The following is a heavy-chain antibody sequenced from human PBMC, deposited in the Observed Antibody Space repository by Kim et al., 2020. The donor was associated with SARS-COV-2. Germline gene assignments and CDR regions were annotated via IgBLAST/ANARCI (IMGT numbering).Heavy chain of an antibody. D-gene: IGHD6-25*01. J-gene: IGHJ4*02. CDR2: T. Sequence: TGYAQKFQGRVTMTRNTSISTAYMELSSLRSEDTAVYYCARAISSGVDYWGQGTLVTVSS. CDR3: ARAISSGVDY. V-gene: IGHV1-8*01.